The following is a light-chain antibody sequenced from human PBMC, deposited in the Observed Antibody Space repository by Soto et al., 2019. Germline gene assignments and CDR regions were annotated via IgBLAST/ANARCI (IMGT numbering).Light chain of an antibody. J-gene: IGLJ1*01. CDR3: CSYAGSYSYV. Sequence: QSALTQPHSVSGSPGQSVTISCTGTSSDVGDYNYVSWYQQHLGKAPKLMIYDVTKRPSGVPDRFSGSKSGNTASLTISGLQAEDEADYYCCSYAGSYSYVFGTGTKLTVL. CDR2: DVT. CDR1: SSDVGDYNY. V-gene: IGLV2-11*01.